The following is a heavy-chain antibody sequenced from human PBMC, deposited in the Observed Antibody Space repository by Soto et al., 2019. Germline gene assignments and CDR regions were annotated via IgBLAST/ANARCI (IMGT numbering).Heavy chain of an antibody. V-gene: IGHV3-48*01. CDR2: ISSSSSVI. CDR1: GFILSDCA. CDR3: ARDLSWGSNRYYYMDV. Sequence: EVQLVESGGGLVQPGGSLRLSCATSGFILSDCAMNWVRQAPGKGLEWVSYISSSSSVIDYADSVKGRFTVSRDNARNSLYLQMNSLRAEDTAVYYCARDLSWGSNRYYYMDVWGKGTTVTVSS. J-gene: IGHJ6*03. D-gene: IGHD3-16*01.